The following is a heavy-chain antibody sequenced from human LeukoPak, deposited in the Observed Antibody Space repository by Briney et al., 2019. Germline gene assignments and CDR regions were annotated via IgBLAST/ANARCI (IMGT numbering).Heavy chain of an antibody. V-gene: IGHV3-48*03. CDR3: ARVQTGYCSSTSCSEYFDY. Sequence: PGGSLRLSCAASGFTFSSYEMNWVRQAPGKGLEWVSYISSSGSTIYYADSVKGRFTISRDNAKNSLYLQMNSLRAEDTAVYYCARVQTGYCSSTSCSEYFDYWGQGTLVTVSS. J-gene: IGHJ4*02. D-gene: IGHD2-2*01. CDR2: ISSSGSTI. CDR1: GFTFSSYE.